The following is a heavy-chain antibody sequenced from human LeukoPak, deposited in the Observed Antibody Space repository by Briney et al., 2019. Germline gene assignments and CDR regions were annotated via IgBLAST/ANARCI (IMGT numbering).Heavy chain of an antibody. J-gene: IGHJ4*02. V-gene: IGHV5-51*01. CDR2: IYPGDSDT. D-gene: IGHD5-18*01. CDR3: ARGGSSYALDY. Sequence: GESLKISCKGSGYSFTSYWIGWVRQMPGKGLEWMGIIYPGDSDTRYSPSLQGQVTISTDKSISTAYMQWSSLKASDTAMYFCARGGSSYALDYWGQGTLVTVSS. CDR1: GYSFTSYW.